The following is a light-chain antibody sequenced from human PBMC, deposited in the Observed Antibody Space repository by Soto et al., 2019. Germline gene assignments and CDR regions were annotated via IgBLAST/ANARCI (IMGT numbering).Light chain of an antibody. CDR1: QSVSSSY. J-gene: IGKJ4*01. CDR3: QEYNDWRPIT. V-gene: IGKV3-15*01. Sequence: EIVMTQSPVILSVSPGERATLSCRASQSVSSSYLAWYQQKPGQAPRLLIYGASTRATGIPVRFSGSGSGTEFTLTITSLQFEDFAVYYCQEYNDWRPITFGGGTKVDIK. CDR2: GAS.